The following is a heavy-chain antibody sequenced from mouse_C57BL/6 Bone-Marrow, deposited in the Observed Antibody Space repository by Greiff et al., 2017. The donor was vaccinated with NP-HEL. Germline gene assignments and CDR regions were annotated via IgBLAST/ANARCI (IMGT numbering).Heavy chain of an antibody. Sequence: VQLKESEGGLVQPGSSMKLSCTASGFTFSDYYMAWVRQVPEKGLEWVANINYDGSSTYYLDSLKSRFIISRDNAKNILYLQMSSLKSEDTTTYYCATIYRGAMDYWGQGTSVTVSS. D-gene: IGHD1-1*01. V-gene: IGHV5-16*01. CDR1: GFTFSDYY. CDR2: INYDGSST. J-gene: IGHJ4*01. CDR3: ATIYRGAMDY.